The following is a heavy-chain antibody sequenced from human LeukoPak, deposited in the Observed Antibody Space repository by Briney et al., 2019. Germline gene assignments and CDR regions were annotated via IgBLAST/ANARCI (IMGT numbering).Heavy chain of an antibody. V-gene: IGHV3-21*01. D-gene: IGHD1-14*01. CDR2: ISSGSTYI. Sequence: GGSLRLSCAASGFSFSTYYVNWVRQAPGNGLEWVACISSGSTYIFHADSVRGRFAVSRDNAKNSLYLQMNSLRADDTAVYYCVRENHGSFDYWGRGSLVTVSS. J-gene: IGHJ4*02. CDR1: GFSFSTYY. CDR3: VRENHGSFDY.